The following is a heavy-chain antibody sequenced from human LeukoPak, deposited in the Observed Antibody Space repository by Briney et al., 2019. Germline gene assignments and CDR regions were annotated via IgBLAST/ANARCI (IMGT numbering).Heavy chain of an antibody. V-gene: IGHV1-69*13. Sequence: SVKVSCKAPGYTFTSYDINWVRQATGQGLEWMGGIIPIFGTANYAQKFQGRVTITADESTSTAYMELSSLRSEDTAVYYCARTIVVVPAASGAFDIWGQGTMVTVSS. CDR3: ARTIVVVPAASGAFDI. J-gene: IGHJ3*02. CDR2: IIPIFGTA. D-gene: IGHD2-2*01. CDR1: GYTFTSYD.